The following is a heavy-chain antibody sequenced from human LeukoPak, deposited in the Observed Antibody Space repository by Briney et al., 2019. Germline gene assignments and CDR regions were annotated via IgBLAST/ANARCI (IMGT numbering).Heavy chain of an antibody. D-gene: IGHD5-12*01. CDR3: ARRAGYVGYWFDP. CDR1: GDSISSSSYY. J-gene: IGHJ5*02. Sequence: SETLSLTCTVSGDSISSSSYYWGWTRQPPGKGLEWIGSIYYSGSTYYNPSLKSRVTISVDTSKNQFSLKLSSVTAADTAVYYCARRAGYVGYWFDPWGQGTLVTVSS. CDR2: IYYSGST. V-gene: IGHV4-39*07.